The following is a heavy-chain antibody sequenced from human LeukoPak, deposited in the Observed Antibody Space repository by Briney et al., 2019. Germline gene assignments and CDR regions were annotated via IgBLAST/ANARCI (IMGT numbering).Heavy chain of an antibody. V-gene: IGHV3-7*03. CDR3: AKKMDPFDY. CDR2: INHNGNVN. D-gene: IGHD5-24*01. CDR1: GFTFSSYW. Sequence: GGSLRLSCAASGFTFSSYWMNWARQAPGKGLEWVASINHNGNVNYYVDSVKGRFTISRDNSKNTLYLQMNSLRTEDTAVYYCAKKMDPFDYWGQGTLVTVSS. J-gene: IGHJ4*02.